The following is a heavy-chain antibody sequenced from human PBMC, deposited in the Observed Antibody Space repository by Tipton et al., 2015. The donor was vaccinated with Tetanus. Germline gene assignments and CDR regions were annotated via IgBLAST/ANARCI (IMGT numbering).Heavy chain of an antibody. CDR3: ARDGGYYYGDYASFDY. Sequence: SLRLSCAASGFTFSSYAMSWVRQAPGKGLEWVSVIYSGGSTYYADSVKGRFTISRDNSKNTLYLQMNSLRAEDTAVYYCARDGGYYYGDYASFDYWGQGTLVTVSS. CDR2: IYSGGST. V-gene: IGHV3-53*01. D-gene: IGHD4-17*01. J-gene: IGHJ4*02. CDR1: GFTFSSYA.